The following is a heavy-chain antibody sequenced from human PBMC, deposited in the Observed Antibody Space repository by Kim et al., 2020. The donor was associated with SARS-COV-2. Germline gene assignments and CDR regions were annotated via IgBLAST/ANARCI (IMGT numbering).Heavy chain of an antibody. V-gene: IGHV5-51*01. CDR3: ARRLWGSSGWYGMDV. CDR1: GYSFTSYW. CDR2: IYGGDASNI. Sequence: GESLKISCRGSGYSFTSYWIVWVRQMPGKGPEWMGMIYGGDASNIRYSPSFEGQVTISADKAISTAYVQWSRLKASNTATYYCARRLWGSSGWYGMDVWGQGTTVTVSS. D-gene: IGHD6-19*01. J-gene: IGHJ6*02.